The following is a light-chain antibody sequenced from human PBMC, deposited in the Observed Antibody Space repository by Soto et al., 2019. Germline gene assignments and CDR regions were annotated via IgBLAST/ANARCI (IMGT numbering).Light chain of an antibody. CDR1: SSNIGGTNY. J-gene: IGLJ2*01. V-gene: IGLV1-47*02. Sequence: QSVLTHPPSSSGTPGQRVFISCSGSSSNIGGTNYAYWYQQLPGAAPKLLMHSNNLRPSGVPERISGSKSGTSASLAVSGLRSEDEAVYYCASWDDRLGAVIFGGGTKVTAL. CDR3: ASWDDRLGAVI. CDR2: SNN.